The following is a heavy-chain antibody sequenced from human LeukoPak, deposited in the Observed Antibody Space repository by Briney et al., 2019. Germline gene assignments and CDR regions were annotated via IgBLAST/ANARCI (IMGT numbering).Heavy chain of an antibody. Sequence: ASVRVSCKASGYTFTSYGITWVRQAPGQGLEWMWWISAYNGNTNYAQKVKGRVTMTTDISASTAYMEVRSLRSDDTAVYYCARAYYYGSGSYITPYYFDYWGQGTLVTVSS. CDR3: ARAYYYGSGSYITPYYFDY. V-gene: IGHV1-18*01. CDR2: ISAYNGNT. J-gene: IGHJ4*02. CDR1: GYTFTSYG. D-gene: IGHD3-10*01.